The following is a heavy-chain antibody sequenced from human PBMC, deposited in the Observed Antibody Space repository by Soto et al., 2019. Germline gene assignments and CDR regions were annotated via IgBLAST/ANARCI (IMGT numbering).Heavy chain of an antibody. V-gene: IGHV3-23*01. D-gene: IGHD2-21*01. CDR2: ILHDETP. CDR1: GFTFSTYA. J-gene: IGHJ4*02. CDR3: AKDLFPTSGQRFFFES. Sequence: GGSLRLSCAASGFTFSTYAMTWVRQAPGRGLEWVSTILHDETPFYTDSVKGRFTVSRDNVRGTLYLQMNGLRVEDAALYFCAKDLFPTSGQRFFFESWGQGSLVTVSS.